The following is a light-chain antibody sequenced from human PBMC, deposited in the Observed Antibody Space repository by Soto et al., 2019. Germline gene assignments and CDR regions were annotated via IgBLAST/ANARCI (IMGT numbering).Light chain of an antibody. V-gene: IGLV2-14*01. J-gene: IGLJ1*01. CDR2: DVT. CDR1: SSDVGGYKY. CDR3: SSYTSSSTYV. Sequence: QSGLTQPASVSGSPGQSIAISCTGNSSDVGGYKYVSWYQQHPGEAPKLIICDVTTRPSGVSNRFSGSKSGTTASLTISGLQAEDEADYYCSSYTSSSTYVFGTGTKVPVL.